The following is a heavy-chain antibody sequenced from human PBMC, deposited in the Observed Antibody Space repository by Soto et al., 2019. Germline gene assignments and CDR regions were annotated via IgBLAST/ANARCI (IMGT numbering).Heavy chain of an antibody. CDR2: IHNGGET. Sequence: AGGSLRLSCAASGCSVSSNYMNWVRQAPGKGLEWVSIIHNGGETYYADSVKGRFTVSRDNSKNTVFLQMNSLRVEDTAVYYCARDSWSQYWGQGTLVTVSS. D-gene: IGHD2-15*01. CDR3: ARDSWSQY. V-gene: IGHV3-66*01. CDR1: GCSVSSNY. J-gene: IGHJ1*01.